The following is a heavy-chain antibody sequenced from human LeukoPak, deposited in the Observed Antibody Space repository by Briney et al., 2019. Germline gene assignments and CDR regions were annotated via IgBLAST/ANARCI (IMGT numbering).Heavy chain of an antibody. Sequence: PGGSLRLSCAASGFTFSSYAMSWVRQAPGKGLEWVSAISGSGGSTYYADSVKGRFTISRDNSKNTLYLQVNSLRAEDTAVYYCAKDSAWFGELDYFDYWGQGTLVTVSS. CDR1: GFTFSSYA. CDR3: AKDSAWFGELDYFDY. CDR2: ISGSGGST. V-gene: IGHV3-23*01. J-gene: IGHJ4*02. D-gene: IGHD3-10*01.